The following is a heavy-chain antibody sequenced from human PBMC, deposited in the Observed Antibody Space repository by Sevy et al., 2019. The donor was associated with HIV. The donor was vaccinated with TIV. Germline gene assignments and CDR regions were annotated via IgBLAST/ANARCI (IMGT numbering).Heavy chain of an antibody. CDR3: ARDRYYDASGYYYYNYGMDV. CDR1: GFTVSGNY. J-gene: IGHJ6*02. CDR2: IDSGGST. V-gene: IGHV3-66*01. Sequence: GGSLRLSCEASGFTVSGNYMAWVRLAPGKGLEWVSLIDSGGSTYYADSVKGRFTISRDNAKNTLYLQMNPLGAEDTAVYFCARDRYYDASGYYYYNYGMDVWGQGTTVTVSS. D-gene: IGHD3-22*01.